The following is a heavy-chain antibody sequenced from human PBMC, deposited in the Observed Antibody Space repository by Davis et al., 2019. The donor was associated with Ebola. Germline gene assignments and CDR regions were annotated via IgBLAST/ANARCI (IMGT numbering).Heavy chain of an antibody. CDR3: AGDKHGVWDFDY. D-gene: IGHD3-10*01. J-gene: IGHJ4*02. CDR1: GSTFSPYA. CDR2: LAADGARE. Sequence: PGGSLTLPCAVSGSTFSPYAMHWVRQAPGKGLEWVAVLAADGAREFYAEPVKARCIVSRDSLRNTLFSQMDDVKTEDTGLYYCAGDKHGVWDFDYWGQGVLVTVAS. V-gene: IGHV3-30-3*01.